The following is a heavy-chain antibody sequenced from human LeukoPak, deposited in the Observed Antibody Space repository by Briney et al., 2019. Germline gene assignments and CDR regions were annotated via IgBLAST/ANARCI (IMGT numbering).Heavy chain of an antibody. D-gene: IGHD2-2*03. V-gene: IGHV1-18*01. CDR3: ARHPVGHCSSTSCQHFDY. Sequence: GASVKVSCKASGYTFTSYGISWVRQAPGQGLEWMGWISAYNGNTNYAQKLQGRVTMTTDTSTSTAYMELRSLRSDDTAVYYCARHPVGHCSSTSCQHFDYWGQGTLVTASS. J-gene: IGHJ4*02. CDR1: GYTFTSYG. CDR2: ISAYNGNT.